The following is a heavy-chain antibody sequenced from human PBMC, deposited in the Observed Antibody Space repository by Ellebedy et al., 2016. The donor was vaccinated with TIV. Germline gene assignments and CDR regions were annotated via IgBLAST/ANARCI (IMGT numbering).Heavy chain of an antibody. Sequence: PGGSLRLSCAASGFTFSSYGMHWVRQAPGKGLEWVAFIRYDGSNKYYADSVKGRFTISRDNSKNTLYLQMNSLRAEDTAVYYCAKCLWELTGVDYYYGMDVWGQGTTVTVSS. D-gene: IGHD1-26*01. CDR3: AKCLWELTGVDYYYGMDV. J-gene: IGHJ6*02. V-gene: IGHV3-30*02. CDR1: GFTFSSYG. CDR2: IRYDGSNK.